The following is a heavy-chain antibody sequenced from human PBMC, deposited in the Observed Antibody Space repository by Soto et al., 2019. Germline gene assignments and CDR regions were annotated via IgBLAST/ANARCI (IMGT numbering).Heavy chain of an antibody. J-gene: IGHJ4*02. V-gene: IGHV3-30*18. D-gene: IGHD2-15*01. Sequence: QVQLVESGGGVVQPGRSLRLSCAASGFTFSSYGMHWVRQAPGKGLEWVAVISYDGSNKYYADSVKGRFTISRDNSKNTLYLQMNSLRAEDTAVYYCAKGKKGGKSLDYWGQGTLVTVSS. CDR3: AKGKKGGKSLDY. CDR1: GFTFSSYG. CDR2: ISYDGSNK.